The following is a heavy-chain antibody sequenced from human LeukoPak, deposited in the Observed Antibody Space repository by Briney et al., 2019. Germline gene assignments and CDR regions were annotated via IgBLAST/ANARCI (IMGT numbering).Heavy chain of an antibody. J-gene: IGHJ3*01. CDR3: AHGGGSYGDV. CDR1: GYTFTCYY. Sequence: GASVKVSCKASGYTFTCYYMHWVRQAPGQGLEWMGRIDPNGGGTHYAHKFHGRVTMARDTPISKDYSELTELRSDDTAVYYCAHGGGSYGDVWGQGTMVTVSS. V-gene: IGHV1-2*06. CDR2: IDPNGGGT. D-gene: IGHD1-26*01.